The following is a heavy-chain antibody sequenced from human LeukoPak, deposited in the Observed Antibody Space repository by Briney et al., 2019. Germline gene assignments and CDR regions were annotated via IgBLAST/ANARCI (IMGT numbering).Heavy chain of an antibody. Sequence: GASVKVSCKASGYTFTSYGINWVRQAPGQGLEWMGWISAYNGNTDYAQKLQGRATMTTDTSTSTAYMEVRSLRSDDTAVYYCARGQTMTTVTTVDYWGQGTLVTVSS. CDR1: GYTFTSYG. V-gene: IGHV1-18*01. CDR2: ISAYNGNT. D-gene: IGHD4-17*01. J-gene: IGHJ4*02. CDR3: ARGQTMTTVTTVDY.